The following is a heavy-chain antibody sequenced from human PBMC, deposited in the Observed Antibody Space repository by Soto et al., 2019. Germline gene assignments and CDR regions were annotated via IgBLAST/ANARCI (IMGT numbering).Heavy chain of an antibody. J-gene: IGHJ4*02. CDR3: AKDQDIVLIRLYYFDY. V-gene: IGHV3-30*18. CDR2: ISYDGSNK. D-gene: IGHD2-8*01. Sequence: PGGSLRLSCAASGFTFSSYGMHWVRQAPGKGLEWVAVISYDGSNKYYADSAKGRFTISRDNSKNTLYLQMNSLRAEDTAVYYCAKDQDIVLIRLYYFDYWGQGTLVTVSS. CDR1: GFTFSSYG.